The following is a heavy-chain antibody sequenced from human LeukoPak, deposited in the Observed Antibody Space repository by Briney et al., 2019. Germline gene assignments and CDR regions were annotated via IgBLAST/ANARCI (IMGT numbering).Heavy chain of an antibody. CDR2: INSDGSST. J-gene: IGHJ3*02. D-gene: IGHD3-9*01. Sequence: GGSLRLSCAASGFTFSSYWMHWVRQAPGKGLVWVSRINSDGSSTSYADSGKGRFTISRDNAKNTLYLQMNSLRAEDTAVYYCARGGYFDWYTPRGGAFDIWGQGTMVTVSS. CDR1: GFTFSSYW. CDR3: ARGGYFDWYTPRGGAFDI. V-gene: IGHV3-74*01.